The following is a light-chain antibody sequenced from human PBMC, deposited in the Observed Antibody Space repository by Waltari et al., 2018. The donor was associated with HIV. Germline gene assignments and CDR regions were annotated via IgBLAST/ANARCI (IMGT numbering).Light chain of an antibody. CDR2: DVS. Sequence: QSPLTQPPSVSGSPGQSLTISCTATSSDVGGYNSVSWYQQHPGKAPKHMMYDVSKRPSGVSNRLSGSKSGNTASLTISGLQAEDEADYYCCSYAGSNTFNYVFGTGTKVTVL. CDR1: SSDVGGYNS. V-gene: IGLV2-23*02. CDR3: CSYAGSNTFNYV. J-gene: IGLJ1*01.